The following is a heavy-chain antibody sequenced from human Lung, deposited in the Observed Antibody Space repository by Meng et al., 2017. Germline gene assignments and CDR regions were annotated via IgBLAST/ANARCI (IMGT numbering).Heavy chain of an antibody. CDR3: ARGPTTMAHDFDY. Sequence: QINQQQWGGGRLKPSETLSPPCGVSGGSFSHYDWSWIRQPPGKGLVWIGEINHSGSTNYNPSLESRATISVDTSQNNLSLKLSSVTAADSAVYYCARGPTTMAHDFDYWGQGTLVTVSS. CDR1: GGSFSHYD. CDR2: INHSGST. D-gene: IGHD4-11*01. J-gene: IGHJ4*02. V-gene: IGHV4-34*01.